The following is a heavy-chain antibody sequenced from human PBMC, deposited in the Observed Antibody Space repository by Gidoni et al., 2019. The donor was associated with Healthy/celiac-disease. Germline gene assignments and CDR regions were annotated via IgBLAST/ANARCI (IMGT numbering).Heavy chain of an antibody. V-gene: IGHV3-15*01. CDR2: IKSKTEGGTT. CDR3: TTQYDILTGYDY. Sequence: EVQLVESGGGLVKPGGSLRLSCAASGFTFSNAWMSGVRQAPGKGLEWVGRIKSKTEGGTTDYAAPVKGRFTISRDDSKNTLYLQMNSLKTEDTAVYYCTTQYDILTGYDYWGQGTLVTVSS. J-gene: IGHJ4*02. CDR1: GFTFSNAW. D-gene: IGHD3-9*01.